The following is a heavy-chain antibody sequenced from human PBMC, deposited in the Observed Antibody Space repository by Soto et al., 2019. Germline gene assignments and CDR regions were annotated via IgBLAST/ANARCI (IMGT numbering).Heavy chain of an antibody. Sequence: GGSLSLSCAASGFPFSSYAMHWVRQAPGKGLEWVAVISYDGSNKYYADSVKGRFTISRDNSKNTLYLQMNSLRAEDTAVYYCAKDRRQLKHDYYMDVWGKGTTVTVSS. CDR2: ISYDGSNK. V-gene: IGHV3-30*04. D-gene: IGHD6-6*01. CDR1: GFPFSSYA. CDR3: AKDRRQLKHDYYMDV. J-gene: IGHJ6*03.